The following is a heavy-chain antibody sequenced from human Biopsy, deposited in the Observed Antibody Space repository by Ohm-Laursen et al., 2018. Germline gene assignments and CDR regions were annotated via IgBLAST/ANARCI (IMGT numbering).Heavy chain of an antibody. CDR1: GGLNSNYY. V-gene: IGHV4-4*07. Sequence: SDTLSLTCCVSGGLNSNYYWSWVRQSAGKGLEWIGQIYTSGITNYNPSLKSRVTMSVDTSKNKFSLRVSSVTAADTAVYYCARDRDRRGWFDPWGQGTLVTVSS. D-gene: IGHD1-14*01. J-gene: IGHJ5*02. CDR3: ARDRDRRGWFDP. CDR2: IYTSGIT.